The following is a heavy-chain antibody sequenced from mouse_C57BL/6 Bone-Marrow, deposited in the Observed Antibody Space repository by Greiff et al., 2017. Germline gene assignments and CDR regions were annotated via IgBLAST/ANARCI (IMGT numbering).Heavy chain of an antibody. CDR2: INPNNGGT. J-gene: IGHJ2*01. CDR1: GYTFTDYY. D-gene: IGHD2-2*01. V-gene: IGHV1-26*01. Sequence: EVKLQQSGPELVKPGASVKISCKASGYTFTDYYMNWVKQSHGKSLEWIGDINPNNGGTSYNQKFKGKATLTVDKSSSTAYMELRSLTSEDSAVYYCARRIYYGYDRGFDYWGQGTTLTVSS. CDR3: ARRIYYGYDRGFDY.